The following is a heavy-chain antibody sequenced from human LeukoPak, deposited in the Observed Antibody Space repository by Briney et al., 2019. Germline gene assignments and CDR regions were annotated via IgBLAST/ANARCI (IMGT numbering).Heavy chain of an antibody. CDR3: AKDMVGSMPVTGHGLDY. J-gene: IGHJ4*02. CDR2: ISYDGSNK. Sequence: PGGSLRLSCAASGFTFSSYGMHWVRQAPGKGLEWVAVISYDGSNKYYADSMKGRFTISRDNSRNSLYLQMNSLTTEDTALYYCAKDMVGSMPVTGHGLDYWGQGTLVTVSS. CDR1: GFTFSSYG. V-gene: IGHV3-30*18. D-gene: IGHD6-19*01.